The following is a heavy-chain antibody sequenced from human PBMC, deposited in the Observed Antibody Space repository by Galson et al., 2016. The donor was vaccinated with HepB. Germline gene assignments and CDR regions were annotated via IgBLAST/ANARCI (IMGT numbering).Heavy chain of an antibody. D-gene: IGHD6-19*01. CDR1: GFTFSSYW. J-gene: IGHJ5*02. CDR2: ITSSGSYI. Sequence: SLRLSCAASGFTFSSYWMSWVRQAPGKGLEWVSSITSSGSYIYYTDSVKGRFTVSRDSAKNSLYLQMNSLRAEDTAVYYCARGPYTSGWYPWDWFDPWGQGTLVTVSS. CDR3: ARGPYTSGWYPWDWFDP. V-gene: IGHV3-21*01.